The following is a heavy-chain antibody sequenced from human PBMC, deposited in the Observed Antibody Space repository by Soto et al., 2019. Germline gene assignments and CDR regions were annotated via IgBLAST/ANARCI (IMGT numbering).Heavy chain of an antibody. J-gene: IGHJ5*02. CDR2: ISAYNGNT. CDR1: GYTFTSYG. D-gene: IGHD6-19*01. V-gene: IGHV1-18*01. Sequence: ASVKVSCKASGYTFTSYGISWVRQAPGQGLEWMGWISAYNGNTNYAQKLQGRVTMTTDTSTSTAYMELRSLRSDDTAVYYCAREFKIAVAGSDWFDPWGQGTLVTVSS. CDR3: AREFKIAVAGSDWFDP.